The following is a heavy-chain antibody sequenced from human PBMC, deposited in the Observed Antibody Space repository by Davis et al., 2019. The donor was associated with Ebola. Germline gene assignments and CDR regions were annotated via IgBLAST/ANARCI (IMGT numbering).Heavy chain of an antibody. J-gene: IGHJ6*02. CDR2: ISGSGGGT. D-gene: IGHD1-26*01. Sequence: GESLKISCAASGFTFSSYAMSWVRQAPGKGLEWVSAISGSGGGTYYADSVKGRFTISRDNSKNTLYLQMNSLRAEDTAVYYCAKDLGGGSYRYYYYGMDVWGQGTTVTVSS. CDR1: GFTFSSYA. CDR3: AKDLGGGSYRYYYYGMDV. V-gene: IGHV3-23*01.